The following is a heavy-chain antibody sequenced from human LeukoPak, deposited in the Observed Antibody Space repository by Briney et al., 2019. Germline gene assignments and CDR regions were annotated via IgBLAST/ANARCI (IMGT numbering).Heavy chain of an antibody. CDR3: VRGLSVSSVDY. D-gene: IGHD2-2*01. CDR1: GGSIFNYY. CDR2: IYTSGST. V-gene: IGHV4-4*07. J-gene: IGHJ4*02. Sequence: SETLSLTCTVSGGSIFNYYWTWIRQPAGKGLEWIGRIYTSGSTNYNPSLKSRVTMSVDTSKNQFSLKLSSVTAADTAVYYCVRGLSVSSVDYWGQGTLATVSS.